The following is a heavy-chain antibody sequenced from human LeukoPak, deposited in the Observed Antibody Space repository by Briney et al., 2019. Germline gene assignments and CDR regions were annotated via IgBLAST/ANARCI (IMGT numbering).Heavy chain of an antibody. CDR1: GLTVSSNY. CDR3: AKARGVYSNYGFVPPGY. J-gene: IGHJ4*02. V-gene: IGHV3-33*06. D-gene: IGHD4-11*01. Sequence: GGSLRLSCAASGLTVSSNYMTWVRQAPGKGLEWVAVIWYDGSNKYYADSVKGRFTISRDNSKNTLYLQMNSLRAEDTAVYYCAKARGVYSNYGFVPPGYWGQGTLVTVSS. CDR2: IWYDGSNK.